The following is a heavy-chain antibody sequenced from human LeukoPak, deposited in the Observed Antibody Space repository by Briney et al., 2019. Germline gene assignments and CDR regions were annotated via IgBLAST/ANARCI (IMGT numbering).Heavy chain of an antibody. Sequence: GESLKISCKGSGYGSGYSFTSHWIAWVRQMPGKGLEWMGIIYPRDSNTIYSPSFQGQVTISVDTSINTAYLQWISLKASDTAMYYCARLLRNIAAAVYFFDYWGQGTLVTVSS. D-gene: IGHD6-13*01. CDR2: IYPRDSNT. V-gene: IGHV5-51*01. CDR3: ARLLRNIAAAVYFFDY. J-gene: IGHJ4*02. CDR1: GYSFTSHW.